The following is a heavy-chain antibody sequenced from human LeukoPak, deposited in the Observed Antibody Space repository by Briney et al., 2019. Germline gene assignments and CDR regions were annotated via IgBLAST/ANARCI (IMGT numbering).Heavy chain of an antibody. CDR1: GGTFSSYP. D-gene: IGHD4-23*01. CDR3: ARNTRVASTSGLNY. J-gene: IGHJ4*02. V-gene: IGHV1-69*01. Sequence: SVKVSCKVSGGTFSSYPISWVRQAPGQGLEWMGEITPIFGEAQNAEKFQGRVTITADEPTSTVYMELTSLRLDDTAMYYCARNTRVASTSGLNYWGQGTLVTVSS. CDR2: ITPIFGEA.